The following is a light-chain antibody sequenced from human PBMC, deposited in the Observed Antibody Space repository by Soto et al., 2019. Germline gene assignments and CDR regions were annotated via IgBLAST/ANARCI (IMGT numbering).Light chain of an antibody. Sequence: QSALTQPASVSGSPGQSITISCTEAGSDIDGYNYVSWYQQHPVKAPKLIIYDVTNRPSGVSNRFSGSKSGNTASLTISGLQAEDEADYYCSSYTSSSTYVFGTGTKLTVL. CDR3: SSYTSSSTYV. V-gene: IGLV2-14*01. CDR2: DVT. CDR1: GSDIDGYNY. J-gene: IGLJ1*01.